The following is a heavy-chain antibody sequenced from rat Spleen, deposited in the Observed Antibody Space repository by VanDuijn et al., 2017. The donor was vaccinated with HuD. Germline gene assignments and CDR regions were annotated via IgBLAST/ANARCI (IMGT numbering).Heavy chain of an antibody. CDR1: GFTFSDYG. CDR2: ISYGDSSGHSAT. CDR3: TRGGNYAMDA. J-gene: IGHJ4*01. Sequence: EVQLVESDGGLVQPGRSLKLSCAASGFTFSDYGMAWVRQAPTKGLEWVATISYGDSSGHSATYYRDSVKGRFTVSRDNAKSTLYLEMDSLRSEDTATYYCTRGGNYAMDAWGQGASVTVSS. V-gene: IGHV5-29*01.